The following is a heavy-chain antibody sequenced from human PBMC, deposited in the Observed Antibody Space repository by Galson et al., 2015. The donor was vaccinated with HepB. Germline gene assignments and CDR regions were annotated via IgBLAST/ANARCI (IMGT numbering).Heavy chain of an antibody. J-gene: IGHJ4*02. CDR1: GFTFSSYS. CDR3: AKLITRSWYFDY. D-gene: IGHD1-26*01. Sequence: SLRLSCAASGFTFSSYSMNWVRQAPGKGLEWVSSISSSSYIYYADSVKGRFTISRDNSKNTLYLQMNSLRAEDTAVYYCAKLITRSWYFDYWGQGTLVTVSS. CDR2: ISSSSYI. V-gene: IGHV3-21*04.